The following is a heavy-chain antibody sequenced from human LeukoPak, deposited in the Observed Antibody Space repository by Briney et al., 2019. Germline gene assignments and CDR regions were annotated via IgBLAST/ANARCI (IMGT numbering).Heavy chain of an antibody. CDR3: ATPLDSGDDLYAFDY. D-gene: IGHD5-12*01. J-gene: IGHJ4*02. V-gene: IGHV1-24*01. CDR1: GYTLTELS. Sequence: ASVKVSCKVSGYTLTELSMHWVRQAPGKGLEWMGGFDPEDGETIYAQKFQGRVTMTEDTSTDTAYMELSSLRSEDTAVYYCATPLDSGDDLYAFDYWGQGTLATVSS. CDR2: FDPEDGET.